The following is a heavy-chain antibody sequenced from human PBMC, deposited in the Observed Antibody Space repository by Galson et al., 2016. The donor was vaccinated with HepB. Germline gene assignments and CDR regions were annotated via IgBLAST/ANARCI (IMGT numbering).Heavy chain of an antibody. J-gene: IGHJ2*01. V-gene: IGHV1-69*19. Sequence: SVKVSCKASGGSFSRNAISWVRQAPGQGLDWMGGIIPSFGTPTYAQKFQGRLTISASEFTSTGYMELNSLRSEDTAVYYCARGLGKFWCFDLWGRGTLVTVSS. CDR1: GGSFSRNA. CDR2: IIPSFGTP. CDR3: ARGLGKFWCFDL. D-gene: IGHD1-1*01.